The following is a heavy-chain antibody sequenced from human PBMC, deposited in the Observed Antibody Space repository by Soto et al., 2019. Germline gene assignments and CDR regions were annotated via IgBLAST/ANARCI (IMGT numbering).Heavy chain of an antibody. CDR1: GGSISSSSYY. D-gene: IGHD2-15*01. V-gene: IGHV4-39*01. J-gene: IGHJ3*02. CDR2: IYYSGST. Sequence: PSETLSLTCTVSGGSISSSSYYWGWIRQPPVKGLEWIGSIYYSGSTYYNPSLKSRVTISVDTSKNQFSLKLSSVTAADTAVYYCASDPTIGYCSGGSCYSWDAFDIWGQGTMVTVSS. CDR3: ASDPTIGYCSGGSCYSWDAFDI.